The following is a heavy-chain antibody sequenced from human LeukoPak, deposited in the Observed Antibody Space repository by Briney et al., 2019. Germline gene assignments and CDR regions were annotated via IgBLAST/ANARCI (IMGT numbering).Heavy chain of an antibody. J-gene: IGHJ5*02. CDR1: GFTFSSYW. CDR3: ARVPVGVGSGSYWGNWFDP. Sequence: GGSLRLSCAASGFTFSSYWMHWVRQTPGKGLVWVSRINSDGSSTSYADSVKGRFTISRDNAKNTLYLQMNSLRAEDTAVYYCARVPVGVGSGSYWGNWFDPWGRGTLVTVSS. V-gene: IGHV3-74*01. CDR2: INSDGSST. D-gene: IGHD3-10*01.